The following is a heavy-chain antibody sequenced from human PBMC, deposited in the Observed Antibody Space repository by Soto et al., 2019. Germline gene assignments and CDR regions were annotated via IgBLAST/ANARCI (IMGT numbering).Heavy chain of an antibody. V-gene: IGHV4-38-2*02. D-gene: IGHD4-17*01. CDR2: ISHTGTT. CDR3: ARVTMVIRDSDHFGVDV. J-gene: IGHJ6*02. Sequence: SETLSLTGLVSGFPISSPYSWGWIRQRPGKGLEWIGSISHTGTTSYSPSLTSRVSISVDTSKNQVSLKLTSVTAADTAVYFCARVTMVIRDSDHFGVDVWGHGTTVTVSS. CDR1: GFPISSPYS.